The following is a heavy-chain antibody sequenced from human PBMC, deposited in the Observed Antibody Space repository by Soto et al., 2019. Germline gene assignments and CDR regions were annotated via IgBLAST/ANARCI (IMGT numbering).Heavy chain of an antibody. V-gene: IGHV4-31*03. J-gene: IGHJ5*02. CDR3: ARSPLGYCTNGVCRRVPNWFDP. CDR2: IYYSGST. CDR1: GGSISSGGYY. Sequence: PSETLSLTCTVSGGSISSGGYYWSWIRQHPGKGLEWIGYIYYSGSTYYNPSLKSRVTISVDTSKNQFSLKLSSVTAADTAVYYCARSPLGYCTNGVCRRVPNWFDPWGQGTLVTVSS. D-gene: IGHD2-8*01.